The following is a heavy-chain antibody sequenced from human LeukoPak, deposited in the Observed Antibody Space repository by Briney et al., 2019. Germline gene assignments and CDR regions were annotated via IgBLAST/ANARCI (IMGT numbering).Heavy chain of an antibody. Sequence: ASVKVSCKASGYTFTSYDINWVRQATGKGLEWMGWMNPNSGNTGYAQQFQGRVTMTRNTSISTAYMELSSLRSEDTAVYYCARWPLYCSGGSCYSDDYWGQGTLVTVSS. V-gene: IGHV1-8*01. CDR2: MNPNSGNT. CDR3: ARWPLYCSGGSCYSDDY. CDR1: GYTFTSYD. D-gene: IGHD2-15*01. J-gene: IGHJ4*02.